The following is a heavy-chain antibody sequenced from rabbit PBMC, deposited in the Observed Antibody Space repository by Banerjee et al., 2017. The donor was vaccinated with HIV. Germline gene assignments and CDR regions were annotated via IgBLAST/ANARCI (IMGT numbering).Heavy chain of an antibody. Sequence: QEQQVESGGGLVMPGASLTRTCSASGFCFSSSDWMRWVRQAPGKGLEWIACLYVGTSGVTFYANWAKGRFTISKTSSTTVTLQMPSLTAADTATYFCARSGIDISAYLSLWGPGTLVTVS. J-gene: IGHJ4*01. V-gene: IGHV1S45*01. CDR3: ARSGIDISAYLSL. D-gene: IGHD1-1*01. CDR1: GFCFSSSDW. CDR2: LYVGTSGVT.